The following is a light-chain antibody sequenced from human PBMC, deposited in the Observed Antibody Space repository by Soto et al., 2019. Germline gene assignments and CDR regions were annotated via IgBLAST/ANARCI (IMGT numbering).Light chain of an antibody. J-gene: IGKJ3*01. Sequence: EIVLTQSPDTLSLSPGERATLSCRASQSVRADFLTWYQQRLGQAPRLLIYGASNRATGIPDRFSGSGSGTDFTLTISGLEPEDFAVYSCQQYGGSPLFTFGPGTRVDFK. CDR3: QQYGGSPLFT. CDR2: GAS. V-gene: IGKV3-20*01. CDR1: QSVRADF.